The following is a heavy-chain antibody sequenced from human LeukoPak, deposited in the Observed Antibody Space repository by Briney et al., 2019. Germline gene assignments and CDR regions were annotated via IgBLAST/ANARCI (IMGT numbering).Heavy chain of an antibody. CDR2: LYTGGRT. CDR1: GFTVSSLY. Sequence: QAGGSLRLSCVASGFTVSSLYMSWVRQAPGKGLEWVSLLYTGGRTYYADSVEGRFTISRDDSKNTVYLHMNTVRAEDTAMYYCARGGVNYWNPRYWGQGTLVTVSS. J-gene: IGHJ4*02. D-gene: IGHD1-1*01. CDR3: ARGGVNYWNPRY. V-gene: IGHV3-53*01.